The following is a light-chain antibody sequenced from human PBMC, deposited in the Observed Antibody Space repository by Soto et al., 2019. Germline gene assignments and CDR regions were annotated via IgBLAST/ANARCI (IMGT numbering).Light chain of an antibody. Sequence: DIQMTQSPASLSASVGDRVTITCRASQAIHSYLNWNQQKPGRAPHLLIFATSTLQSGVPSRFSGSGSGTDFTLTISSLQPRDFVTCYCQQRETFGAGTKVDI. CDR2: ATS. J-gene: IGKJ3*01. CDR3: QQRET. V-gene: IGKV1-39*01. CDR1: QAIHSY.